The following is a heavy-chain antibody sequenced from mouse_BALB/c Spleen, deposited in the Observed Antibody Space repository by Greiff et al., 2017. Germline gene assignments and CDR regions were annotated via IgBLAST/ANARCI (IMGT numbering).Heavy chain of an antibody. CDR1: GFNIKDTY. Sequence: EVKLMESGAELVKPGASVKLSCTASGFNIKDTYMHWVKQRPEQGLEWIGRIDPANGNTKYDPKFQGKATITADTSSNTAYLQLSSLTSEDTAVYYCARGELYAMDYWGQGTSVTVSS. CDR3: ARGELYAMDY. CDR2: IDPANGNT. J-gene: IGHJ4*01. V-gene: IGHV14-3*02.